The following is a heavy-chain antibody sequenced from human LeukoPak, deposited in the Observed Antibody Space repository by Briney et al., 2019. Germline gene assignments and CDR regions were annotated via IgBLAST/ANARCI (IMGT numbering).Heavy chain of an antibody. CDR2: INHSGST. V-gene: IGHV4-34*01. D-gene: IGHD6-13*01. CDR3: ARGWGSSEL. Sequence: SETLSLTCAVYGGSFSGYYWSWIRQPPGKGLEWIGEINHSGSTNYNPSLKSRVTISVDTSKNQFSLKLSSVTAADTAVYYCARGWGSSELWGQGTPVTVSS. CDR1: GGSFSGYY. J-gene: IGHJ4*02.